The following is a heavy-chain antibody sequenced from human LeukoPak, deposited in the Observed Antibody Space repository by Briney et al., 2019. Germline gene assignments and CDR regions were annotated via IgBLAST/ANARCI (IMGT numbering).Heavy chain of an antibody. Sequence: ASVTVSSKASGYTFTGYYMHWVRQAPGQGLEWMGWINPNTGGTNYAQKFQGRVTMTRDTSITTAYMELRSLEYDDTAVYYCAKDFRDQWLVNAFHIWGQGTMVTVSS. CDR3: AKDFRDQWLVNAFHI. V-gene: IGHV1-2*02. CDR2: INPNTGGT. CDR1: GYTFTGYY. D-gene: IGHD6-19*01. J-gene: IGHJ3*02.